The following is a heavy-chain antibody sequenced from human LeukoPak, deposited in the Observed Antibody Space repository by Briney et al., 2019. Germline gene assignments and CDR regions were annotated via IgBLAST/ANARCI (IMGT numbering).Heavy chain of an antibody. CDR3: ARVQTYYDFWSGYYRAWYFDL. CDR2: INWNGGST. V-gene: IGHV3-20*04. Sequence: GGSLGLSCAASGFTFDDYGMSWVRQAPGKGLEWVSGINWNGGSTGYADSVKGRFTISRDNAKNSLYLQMNSLRAEDTALYYCARVQTYYDFWSGYYRAWYFDLWGRGTLVTVSS. CDR1: GFTFDDYG. D-gene: IGHD3-3*01. J-gene: IGHJ2*01.